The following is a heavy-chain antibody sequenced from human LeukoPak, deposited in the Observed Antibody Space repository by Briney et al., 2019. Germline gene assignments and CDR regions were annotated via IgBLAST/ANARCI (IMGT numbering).Heavy chain of an antibody. J-gene: IGHJ4*02. Sequence: GGSLRLSCAASGFTVSSNYMNWVRQAPGKGLEWVSVIYSGGTTYYPDSVKGRFTISRDNSKNTLYLQMNSLRAEDTAVYYCARVTRGANDYWGQGTLVTVSS. CDR1: GFTVSSNY. V-gene: IGHV3-53*01. CDR3: ARVTRGANDY. CDR2: IYSGGTT. D-gene: IGHD1-26*01.